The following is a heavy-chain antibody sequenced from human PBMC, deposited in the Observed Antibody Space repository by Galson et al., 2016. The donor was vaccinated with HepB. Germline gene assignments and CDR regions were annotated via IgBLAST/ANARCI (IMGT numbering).Heavy chain of an antibody. Sequence: SLRLSCATSGFNFSSYWMSWVRQAPGKGLEWVANIKEDGSEMFRVESVRGRFILSRDNTKNSLHLQMTNLRAEDTAVYYCARDLPDDSVEYFDVFDLWGQGTMVTVSS. D-gene: IGHD4-17*01. CDR2: IKEDGSEM. J-gene: IGHJ3*01. CDR1: GFNFSSYW. CDR3: ARDLPDDSVEYFDVFDL. V-gene: IGHV3-7*03.